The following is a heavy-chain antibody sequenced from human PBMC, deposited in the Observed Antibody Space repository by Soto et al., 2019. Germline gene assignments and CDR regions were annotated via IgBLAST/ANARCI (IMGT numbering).Heavy chain of an antibody. CDR2: IYSGGST. V-gene: IGHV3-66*01. CDR3: ARVRGYCSGGSCYHFDY. Sequence: EVQLVESGGGLVQPGGSLRLSCAASGFTVSSNYMSWVRQAPGKGLEWVSVIYSGGSTYYADSVKGRFTISRDNSKNTLYLQMNSLGAEDTAVYYCARVRGYCSGGSCYHFDYWGQGTLVTVSS. CDR1: GFTVSSNY. D-gene: IGHD2-15*01. J-gene: IGHJ4*02.